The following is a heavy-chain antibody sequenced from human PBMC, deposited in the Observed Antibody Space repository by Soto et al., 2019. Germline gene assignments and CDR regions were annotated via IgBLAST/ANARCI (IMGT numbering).Heavy chain of an antibody. V-gene: IGHV1-46*01. Sequence: ASVKVSCKASGYTFTSYYMHCVRQAPGQVLEWMGIINPSGGSTSYAQKFQGRVTMTRDTSTSTVYMELSSLRSEDTAVYYCARVWGVSNRRYYYDSSGLLYWGQGTLVTVSS. CDR3: ARVWGVSNRRYYYDSSGLLY. CDR2: INPSGGST. CDR1: GYTFTSYY. J-gene: IGHJ4*02. D-gene: IGHD3-22*01.